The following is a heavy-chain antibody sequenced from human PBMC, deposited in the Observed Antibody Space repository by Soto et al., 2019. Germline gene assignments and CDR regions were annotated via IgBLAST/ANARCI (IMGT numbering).Heavy chain of an antibody. D-gene: IGHD6-19*01. V-gene: IGHV3-23*01. CDR3: AKGNTSGWYFFDY. CDR1: GFTFSDCA. J-gene: IGHJ4*02. Sequence: GGSLRLSCEASGFTFSDCAMSWVRQAPGKGLEWVSGISGTGHSTFYADSVKDRFTISRDNSKNTVYLQMTSLRAEDTAVYYCAKGNTSGWYFFDYWGQGTLVTVSS. CDR2: ISGTGHST.